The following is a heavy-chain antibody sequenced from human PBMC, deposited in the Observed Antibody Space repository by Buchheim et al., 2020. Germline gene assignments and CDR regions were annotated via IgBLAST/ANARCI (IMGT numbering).Heavy chain of an antibody. Sequence: QVQLQESGPGLVKPSETLSLTCTVSGGSISSYYWSWIRQPPGKGLEWIGYIYYSGSTNYNPSLKSRVTISVDTSKNQFSLKLSSVTAADTAVYYCARDPTDYDILTGYNTDWYFDLWGRGTL. D-gene: IGHD3-9*01. V-gene: IGHV4-59*01. J-gene: IGHJ2*01. CDR1: GGSISSYY. CDR3: ARDPTDYDILTGYNTDWYFDL. CDR2: IYYSGST.